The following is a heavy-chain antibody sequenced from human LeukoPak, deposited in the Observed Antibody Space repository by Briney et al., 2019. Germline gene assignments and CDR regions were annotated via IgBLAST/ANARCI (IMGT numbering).Heavy chain of an antibody. CDR2: ISYDGSNK. Sequence: QAGGSLRLSCAASGFTFSSYAMHWVRQAPGKGLEWVAVISYDGSNKYYADSVKGRFTISRDHSKNTLYLQMNSLRGEDTAVYYCARDSGFLEWLLSAVDYWGQGTLVTVSS. CDR1: GFTFSSYA. J-gene: IGHJ4*02. CDR3: ARDSGFLEWLLSAVDY. V-gene: IGHV3-30-3*01. D-gene: IGHD3-3*01.